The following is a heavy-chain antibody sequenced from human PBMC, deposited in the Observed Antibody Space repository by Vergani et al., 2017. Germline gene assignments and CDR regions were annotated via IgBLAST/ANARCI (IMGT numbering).Heavy chain of an antibody. CDR3: ATKSCGTPGCQIVYFRV. CDR2: ISYDGTQK. V-gene: IGHV3-30*03. CDR1: GFTSSYYG. Sequence: QVHLVESGGGVVQPGRSLRLSCVVSGFTSSYYGMHWVRQAPGKGLEWVAVISYDGTQKYYADSVKGRFTISRDNSKSTLYLQMNSLRTEDTAVYYCATKSCGTPGCQIVYFRVWGQGTLVTVSS. D-gene: IGHD1-1*01. J-gene: IGHJ1*01.